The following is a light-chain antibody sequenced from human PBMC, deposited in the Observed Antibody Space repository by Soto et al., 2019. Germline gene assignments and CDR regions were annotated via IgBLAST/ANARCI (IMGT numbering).Light chain of an antibody. CDR1: QSVDNY. V-gene: IGKV3-11*01. CDR2: DTS. Sequence: EIVLTQSPATLSLSPGDRATLSCRANQSVDNYLAWYQQKTGQAPRLLIYDTSNRATGIPARFSGSGSGTAFTLTISSLEPEYFGIYYCQQRSLWLTFGGGTKVEIK. CDR3: QQRSLWLT. J-gene: IGKJ4*01.